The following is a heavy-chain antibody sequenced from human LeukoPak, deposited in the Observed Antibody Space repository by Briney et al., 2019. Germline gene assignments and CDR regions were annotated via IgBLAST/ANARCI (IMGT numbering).Heavy chain of an antibody. Sequence: VASVKVSCKSSGYTFTGYYMHWVRQAPGQGLEWMGWINPNSGGTNYAQKFQGRVTMTGDTSISTAYMELSRLRSADTAVYYCARAQYSSSPVFHYWGQGTLATVSS. CDR1: GYTFTGYY. D-gene: IGHD6-6*01. J-gene: IGHJ4*02. CDR3: ARAQYSSSPVFHY. V-gene: IGHV1-2*02. CDR2: INPNSGGT.